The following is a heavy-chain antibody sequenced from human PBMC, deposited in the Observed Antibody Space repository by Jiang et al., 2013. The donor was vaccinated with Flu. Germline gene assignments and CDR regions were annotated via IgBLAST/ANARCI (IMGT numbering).Heavy chain of an antibody. CDR1: GWTLTYVY. D-gene: IGHD5-24*01. CDR3: ARSGLTGNNYGFES. J-gene: IGHJ4*02. V-gene: IGHV1-45*02. CDR2: ITPYNGNT. Sequence: SGAEVKKSGSSVRISCKASGWTLTYVYLHWVRQAPGQALEWLGCITPYNGNTLYSQKFQDRLSITREMSMTTIYMDLRSLRSEDTANYFCARSGLTGNNYGFESWGQGTLITVSS.